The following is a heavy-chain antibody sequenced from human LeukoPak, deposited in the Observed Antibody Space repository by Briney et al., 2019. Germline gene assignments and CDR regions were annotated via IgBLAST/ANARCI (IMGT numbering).Heavy chain of an antibody. J-gene: IGHJ5*02. Sequence: GESLKISCKGSGYSFTYYLIAWVRQMPGKGLEWIGIIYPGDSDTRYSPSFQGQVTISADKSISTAYLQWNSLKASDTAMYYCARVIAANWFDHWGQGTLVTVSS. D-gene: IGHD2-21*01. CDR3: ARVIAANWFDH. CDR1: GYSFTYYL. CDR2: IYPGDSDT. V-gene: IGHV5-51*01.